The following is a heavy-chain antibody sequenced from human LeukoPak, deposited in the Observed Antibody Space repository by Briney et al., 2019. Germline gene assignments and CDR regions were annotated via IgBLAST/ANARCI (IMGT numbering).Heavy chain of an antibody. V-gene: IGHV4-59*01. CDR2: IYYSGST. CDR1: GGSISSYY. J-gene: IGHJ6*03. CDR3: ARVRGKARAYYYYMDV. Sequence: PSETLSLTCTVSGGSISSYYWSWIRRPPGKGLEWIGYIYYSGSTNYNPSLKSRVTISVDTSKNQFSLKLSSVTAADTAVYYCARVRGKARAYYYYMDVWGKGTTVTISS. D-gene: IGHD3-10*01.